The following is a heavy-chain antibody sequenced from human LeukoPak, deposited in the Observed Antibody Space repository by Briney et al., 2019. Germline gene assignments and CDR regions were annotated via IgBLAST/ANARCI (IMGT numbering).Heavy chain of an antibody. J-gene: IGHJ4*02. Sequence: GESLKISCRVSGYSFSSYWIAWVRQMPGKGLEWMGIIYPGDSDTRYSPSFQGQVTISADKSISTAYLQWSSLKASDTAMYYCARYPIVVVPAARFTYFDYWGQGTLVTVSS. D-gene: IGHD2-2*01. CDR3: ARYPIVVVPAARFTYFDY. CDR1: GYSFSSYW. V-gene: IGHV5-51*01. CDR2: IYPGDSDT.